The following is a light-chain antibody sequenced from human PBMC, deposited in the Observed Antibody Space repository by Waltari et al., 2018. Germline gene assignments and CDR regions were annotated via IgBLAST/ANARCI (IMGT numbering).Light chain of an antibody. CDR3: CSYAGTTSWL. CDR1: SSDGGDYNL. Sequence: QSALTQPASVSGSPGQSITISCTGTSSDGGDYNLVSWYQQHAGQVPKLIIYEVNKRPSGFSTRFSGSRSGNTASLTISGLQAEDEATYFCCSYAGTTSWLFGGGTKVTVL. J-gene: IGLJ3*02. CDR2: EVN. V-gene: IGLV2-23*02.